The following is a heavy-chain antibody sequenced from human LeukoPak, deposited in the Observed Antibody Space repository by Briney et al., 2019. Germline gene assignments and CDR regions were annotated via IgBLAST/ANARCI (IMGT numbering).Heavy chain of an antibody. CDR3: ARGSAFGYAFDI. CDR1: GYTFTSHG. D-gene: IGHD3-10*01. CDR2: ISVYNGNT. J-gene: IGHJ3*02. Sequence: ASVKVSCKASGYTFTSHGISWVRQAPGQGLEWMGWISVYNGNTNYGQKLQGRVTMTTDTSTSTAYMELRSLRSDDTAVYHCARGSAFGYAFDIWGQGTMVTVSP. V-gene: IGHV1-18*01.